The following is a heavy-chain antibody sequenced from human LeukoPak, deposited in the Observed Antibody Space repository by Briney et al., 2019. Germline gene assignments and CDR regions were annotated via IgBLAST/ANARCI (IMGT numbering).Heavy chain of an antibody. CDR3: AREVHIAAAGTGWFDP. D-gene: IGHD6-13*01. Sequence: GGSLRLSCAASGFTFSSYAMHWVRQAPGKGLEWVAVISYDGSNKYYADSVKGRFTISRDNSKNTLYLQMNSLRAEDTAVYYCAREVHIAAAGTGWFDPWGQGTLVTVSS. CDR2: ISYDGSNK. J-gene: IGHJ5*02. CDR1: GFTFSSYA. V-gene: IGHV3-30-3*01.